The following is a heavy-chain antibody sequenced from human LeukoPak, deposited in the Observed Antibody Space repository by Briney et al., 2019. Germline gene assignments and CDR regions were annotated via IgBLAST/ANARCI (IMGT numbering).Heavy chain of an antibody. V-gene: IGHV4-39*01. Sequence: SETLSLTCTVPGGSISSSTYYWAWIRQPPGKGLEWIGSIYYSGSTYYSPSLKSRVTISVDTSKNQFSLKLSSVTAADTAVYYSVRYCSSVSCYNYYGMDVWGQGTTVTVSS. CDR3: VRYCSSVSCYNYYGMDV. D-gene: IGHD2-2*02. CDR1: GGSISSSTYY. J-gene: IGHJ6*02. CDR2: IYYSGST.